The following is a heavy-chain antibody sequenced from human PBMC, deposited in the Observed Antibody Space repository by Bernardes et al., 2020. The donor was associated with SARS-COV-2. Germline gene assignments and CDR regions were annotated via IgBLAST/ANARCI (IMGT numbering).Heavy chain of an antibody. J-gene: IGHJ4*02. CDR1: GFTFSSYE. CDR2: ISNSGSTI. CDR3: ARETLKYRSSSVGY. D-gene: IGHD6-6*01. V-gene: IGHV3-48*03. Sequence: GGSLRLSCAASGFTFSSYEMNWVRQAPGKGLEWVSYISNSGSTINYADSVKGRFTISRDNAKNSLYRQMGSLRAEDTAIYYCARETLKYRSSSVGYWAQGTLVLVSS.